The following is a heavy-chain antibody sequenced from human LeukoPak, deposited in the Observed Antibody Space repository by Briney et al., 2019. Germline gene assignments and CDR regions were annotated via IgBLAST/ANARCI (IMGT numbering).Heavy chain of an antibody. Sequence: GGSLRLSCVASGFTFSSYPMNGVRQTPGKGLEWVAVTASDGSEKYYADSVKGRFTISRDNSKNTLYLQMNSLRGDDTAVYYCAKNEANWGQGTMVTVSS. V-gene: IGHV3-30*18. CDR2: TASDGSEK. J-gene: IGHJ3*01. CDR3: AKNEAN. CDR1: GFTFSSYP.